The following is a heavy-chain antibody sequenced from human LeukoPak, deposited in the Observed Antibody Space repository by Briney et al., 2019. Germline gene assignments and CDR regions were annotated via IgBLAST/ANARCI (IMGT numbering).Heavy chain of an antibody. V-gene: IGHV3-23*01. CDR1: GFTFSSYA. D-gene: IGHD4-11*01. Sequence: PGGSLRLSCTASGFTFSSYAMNWVRQAPGKGLEWVSGIGAGGTFTYYADFVKGRFTISRDNSRNTLYLQMNSLRADDTAVYYCAKDLDYTIYGYYFDYWGQGTLVTVSS. CDR2: IGAGGTFT. J-gene: IGHJ4*02. CDR3: AKDLDYTIYGYYFDY.